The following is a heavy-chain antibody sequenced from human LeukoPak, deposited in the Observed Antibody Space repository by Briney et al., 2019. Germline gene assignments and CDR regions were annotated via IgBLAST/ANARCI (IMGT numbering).Heavy chain of an antibody. Sequence: SETLSLTCTVSGGSIRSSGYYWGWIRQPPGKGLEWIGSIYYSGSTYYNPSLKSRVTISVDTSKNQFSLKLSSVTAADTAVYYCARHLDGYNYYYYYYMDVWGKGTTVTASS. D-gene: IGHD5-24*01. J-gene: IGHJ6*03. CDR3: ARHLDGYNYYYYYYMDV. CDR1: GGSIRSSGYY. V-gene: IGHV4-39*01. CDR2: IYYSGST.